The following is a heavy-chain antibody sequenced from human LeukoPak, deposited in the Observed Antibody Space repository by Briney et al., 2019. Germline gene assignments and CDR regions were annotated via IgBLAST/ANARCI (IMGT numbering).Heavy chain of an antibody. Sequence: SETLSLTCTVSGGSIISYYWSWIRQPPGKGLEWIGYIYYSGSTNYNPSLKSRVTISVDTSKNQFSLKLSSVTAADTAVYYCARHSRYFDWLPQSGAFDIWGQGTMVTVSS. CDR3: ARHSRYFDWLPQSGAFDI. D-gene: IGHD3-9*01. V-gene: IGHV4-59*08. CDR2: IYYSGST. J-gene: IGHJ3*02. CDR1: GGSIISYY.